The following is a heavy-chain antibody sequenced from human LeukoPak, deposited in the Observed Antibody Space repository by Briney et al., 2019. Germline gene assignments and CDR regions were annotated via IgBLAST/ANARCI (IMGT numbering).Heavy chain of an antibody. D-gene: IGHD3-22*01. CDR3: ARASYDSSGYYYYFDY. Sequence: SETLSLACTVSGGSISSYYWSWIRQPAGKVLEWIGRIYTSGSTNYNPSLKSRVTMSVDTSKNQFSLKLSSVTAADTAVYYCARASYDSSGYYYYFDYWGQGTLVTVSS. CDR2: IYTSGST. J-gene: IGHJ4*02. CDR1: GGSISSYY. V-gene: IGHV4-4*07.